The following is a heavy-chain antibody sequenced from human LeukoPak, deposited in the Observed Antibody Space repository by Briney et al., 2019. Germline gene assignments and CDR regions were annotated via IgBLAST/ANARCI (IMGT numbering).Heavy chain of an antibody. CDR3: ASLYCSGWYWDSGAADADYMDV. Sequence: GASVKASCKASGYTFTSYGISWVRQAPGQGLEWMGWISAYNGNTNYAQKLQGRVTMTTDTSTSTAYMELRSLRSDDTAVYYCASLYCSGWYWDSGAADADYMDVWGKGTTVTVSS. D-gene: IGHD6-19*01. J-gene: IGHJ6*03. CDR2: ISAYNGNT. V-gene: IGHV1-18*01. CDR1: GYTFTSYG.